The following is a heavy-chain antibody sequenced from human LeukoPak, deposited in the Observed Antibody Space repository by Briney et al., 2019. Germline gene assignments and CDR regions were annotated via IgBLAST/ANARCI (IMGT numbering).Heavy chain of an antibody. V-gene: IGHV4-59*01. CDR2: IYYSGST. CDR1: GGSISSYY. J-gene: IGHJ4*02. D-gene: IGHD6-19*01. CDR3: ASDDDKYGSGWYGIVS. Sequence: SETLSLTCTVSGGSISSYYWSWIRQPPGKGLELVWYIYYSGSTIYNPSLKRRVTISVDTSKNQSSLQLSSVTAADTAVYYCASDDDKYGSGWYGIVSWGQGTLVTVFS.